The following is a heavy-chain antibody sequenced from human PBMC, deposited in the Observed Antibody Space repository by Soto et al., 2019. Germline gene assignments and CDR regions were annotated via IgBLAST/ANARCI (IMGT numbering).Heavy chain of an antibody. J-gene: IGHJ3*02. CDR1: GYTFTGYY. V-gene: IGHV1-2*04. CDR3: ARGCSIAARRDDAFDI. D-gene: IGHD6-6*01. CDR2: INPNSGGT. Sequence: ASVKVSCKASGYTFTGYYMHWVRQAPGQGLEWMGWINPNSGGTNYAQKFQGWVTMTRDTSISTAYMELSRLRSDDTAVYYCARGCSIAARRDDAFDIWGQGTMVTVSS.